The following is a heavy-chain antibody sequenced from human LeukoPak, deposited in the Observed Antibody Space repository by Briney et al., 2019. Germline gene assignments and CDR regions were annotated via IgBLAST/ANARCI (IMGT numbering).Heavy chain of an antibody. Sequence: SETLSLTCTVSGGSISSGGYYWSWIRQPPGKGLEWIGYIYHSGSTYYNPSLKSRVTISVDRSKNQFSLKLSSVAAADTAVYYCARDTLYGYYFDYWGQGTLVTVSS. D-gene: IGHD3-10*01. CDR1: GGSISSGGYY. CDR2: IYHSGST. J-gene: IGHJ4*02. CDR3: ARDTLYGYYFDY. V-gene: IGHV4-30-2*01.